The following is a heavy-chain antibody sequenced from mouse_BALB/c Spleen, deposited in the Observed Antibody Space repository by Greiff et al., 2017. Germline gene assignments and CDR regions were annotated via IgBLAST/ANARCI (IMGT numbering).Heavy chain of an antibody. Sequence: EVKLVESGGGLVKPGGSLKLSCAASGFTFSDYYMYWVRQTPEKRLEWVATISDGGSYTYYPDSVKGRFTISRDNAKNNLYLQMSSLKSEDTAMYYCARDRDYYGSSYRWFAYWGQGTLVTVSA. D-gene: IGHD1-1*01. J-gene: IGHJ3*01. CDR1: GFTFSDYY. CDR2: ISDGGSYT. V-gene: IGHV5-4*02. CDR3: ARDRDYYGSSYRWFAY.